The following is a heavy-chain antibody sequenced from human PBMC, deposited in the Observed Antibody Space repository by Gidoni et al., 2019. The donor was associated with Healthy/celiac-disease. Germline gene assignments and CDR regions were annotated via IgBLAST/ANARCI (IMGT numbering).Heavy chain of an antibody. Sequence: QVQLVESGGGVVQPGRSLRPSWAASGFTFSSYGMHWVRQAPGKGLEWVAVISYDGSNKYYADSVKGRFTISRDNSKNTLYLQMNSLRAEDTAVYYCAKDRRAAYYYYGMDVWGQGTTVTVSS. CDR1: GFTFSSYG. D-gene: IGHD6-13*01. CDR2: ISYDGSNK. J-gene: IGHJ6*02. V-gene: IGHV3-30*18. CDR3: AKDRRAAYYYYGMDV.